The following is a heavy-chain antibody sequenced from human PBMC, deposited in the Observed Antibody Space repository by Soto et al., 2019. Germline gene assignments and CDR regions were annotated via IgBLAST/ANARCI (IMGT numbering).Heavy chain of an antibody. Sequence: SETLSLTCTVSGGSISSGDYYWSWIRQPPGKGLEWIGYIYYSGSTYYNPSLKSRVTISVDTSKNQFSLKLSSVIAADTAVYFFVHDSGGREIYILGQGTVLTVS. CDR2: IYYSGST. J-gene: IGHJ3*02. CDR3: VHDSGGREIYI. CDR1: GGSISSGDYY. V-gene: IGHV4-30-4*01. D-gene: IGHD3-22*01.